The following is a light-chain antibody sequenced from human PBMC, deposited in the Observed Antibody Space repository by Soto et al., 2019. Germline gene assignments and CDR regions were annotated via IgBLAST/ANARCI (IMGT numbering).Light chain of an antibody. J-gene: IGKJ1*01. V-gene: IGKV1-5*03. CDR2: RAS. CDR3: QQYNSYPWT. Sequence: DIQMTQSPSTLSASVGDRVTITCRASQSISSWLAWYQQKPGKAPKLLIYRASSLESGVPSRFSCSGSSTEFTLNISSLQPDDFATYDGQQYNSYPWTFGQGTKVKIK. CDR1: QSISSW.